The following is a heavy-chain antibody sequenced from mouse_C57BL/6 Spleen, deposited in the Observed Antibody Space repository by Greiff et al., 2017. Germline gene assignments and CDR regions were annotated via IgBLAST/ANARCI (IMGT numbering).Heavy chain of an antibody. D-gene: IGHD2-2*01. CDR2: ISDGGSYT. CDR3: ARGEWLRAWFAY. Sequence: EVQGVESGGGLVKPGGSLKLSCAASGFTFSSYAMSWVRQTPEKRLEWVATISDGGSYTYYPDNVKGRFTISRDNAKNNLYLQMSHLKSEDTAMYYCARGEWLRAWFAYWGQGTLVTVSA. J-gene: IGHJ3*01. CDR1: GFTFSSYA. V-gene: IGHV5-4*01.